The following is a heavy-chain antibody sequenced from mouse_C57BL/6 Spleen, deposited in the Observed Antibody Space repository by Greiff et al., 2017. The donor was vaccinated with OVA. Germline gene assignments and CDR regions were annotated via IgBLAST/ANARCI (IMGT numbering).Heavy chain of an antibody. Sequence: QVQLQQPGAELVKPGASVKMSCKASGYTFTSYWITWVKQRPGQGLEWIGDIYPGSGSTNYNEKFKSKATLTVDTSSSTAYMQLSSLTSEDSAVYYCARRGAYYYGSSYDAMDYWGQGTSVTVSS. CDR2: IYPGSGST. CDR3: ARRGAYYYGSSYDAMDY. CDR1: GYTFTSYW. V-gene: IGHV1-55*01. D-gene: IGHD1-1*01. J-gene: IGHJ4*01.